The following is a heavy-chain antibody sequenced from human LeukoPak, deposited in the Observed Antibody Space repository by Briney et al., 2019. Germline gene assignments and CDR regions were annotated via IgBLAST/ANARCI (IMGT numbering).Heavy chain of an antibody. Sequence: SVKVSCKASGYTFTSYDINWVRQATGQGLEWMGGIIPIFGTANYAQKFQGRVTITTDESTSTAYMELSSLRSEDTAVYYCAGQEVTAIYYYYYYYMDVWGKGTTVTVSS. D-gene: IGHD2-21*02. CDR2: IIPIFGTA. CDR3: AGQEVTAIYYYYYYYMDV. J-gene: IGHJ6*03. CDR1: GYTFTSYD. V-gene: IGHV1-69*05.